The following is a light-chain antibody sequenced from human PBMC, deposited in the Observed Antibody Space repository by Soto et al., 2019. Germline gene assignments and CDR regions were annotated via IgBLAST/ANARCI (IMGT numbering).Light chain of an antibody. CDR1: QSISSY. J-gene: IGKJ1*01. CDR3: QQSYSAPWT. V-gene: IGKV1-39*01. CDR2: AAS. Sequence: DIQMSPSSSSLSASVGDRVIITCRASQSISSYLDWYQQKPGKAPKLLIYAASSLQSGVPSRFSGSGSGTDFTLTISSLQPEDFATYYCQQSYSAPWTFGQGTKVDIK.